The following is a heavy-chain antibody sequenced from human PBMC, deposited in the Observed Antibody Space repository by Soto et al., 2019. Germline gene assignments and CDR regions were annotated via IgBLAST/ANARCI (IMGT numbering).Heavy chain of an antibody. CDR2: ISWNSGSI. J-gene: IGHJ3*02. CDR3: AKESDAFHI. V-gene: IGHV3-9*01. CDR1: GFTLDDYA. Sequence: EVQLVESGGGLVQPGRSLRLSCAASGFTLDDYAIHWVRQTPGKGLEWVSGISWNSGSIGYSASVKGRFTISRDNAKNSLYLQLNSLRAEDTSLYYCAKESDAFHIWGQGTMVTVSS.